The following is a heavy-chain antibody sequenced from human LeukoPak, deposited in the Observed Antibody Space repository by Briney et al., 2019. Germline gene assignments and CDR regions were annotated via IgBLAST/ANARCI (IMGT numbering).Heavy chain of an antibody. CDR1: GGSISSYS. CDR2: IYTSGST. CDR3: ARAPSSSTSCFFYYYMDV. V-gene: IGHV4-4*07. Sequence: PSETLSLTCTVSGGSISSYSWSWIRQPAGKGLEWIGRIYTSGSTNYNPSLKSRVTMSADTSKNQFSLKLSSVTAADTAVYYCARAPSSSTSCFFYYYMDVWGKGTTVTVSS. J-gene: IGHJ6*03. D-gene: IGHD2-2*01.